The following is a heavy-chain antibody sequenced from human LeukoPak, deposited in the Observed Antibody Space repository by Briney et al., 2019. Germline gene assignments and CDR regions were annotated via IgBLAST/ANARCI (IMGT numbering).Heavy chain of an antibody. Sequence: SETLSLTCAVSGGSFSNYYWSWIRQPPGKGLEWIGEINHSGSTNYNPSLKSRVTISVDTSKNQFSLKLSSVTAADTAVYYCARGPRYLGRYCSGVSCYPDYWGQGTLVTVSS. V-gene: IGHV4-34*01. J-gene: IGHJ4*02. D-gene: IGHD2-15*01. CDR2: INHSGST. CDR3: ARGPRYLGRYCSGVSCYPDY. CDR1: GGSFSNYY.